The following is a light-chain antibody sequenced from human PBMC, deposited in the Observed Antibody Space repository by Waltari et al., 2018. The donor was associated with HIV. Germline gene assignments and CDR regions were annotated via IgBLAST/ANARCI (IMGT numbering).Light chain of an antibody. V-gene: IGLV2-14*03. Sequence: QSALTQPASASGSPGQSITISCTGTSNDIGRYEYVSWYQQNPGKAPKLIIYNVNRRPTGVSERFSGAKAGNTASLTISGLQPEDEADDYCGAYTGSGNLGLFGGGTKLTVL. CDR3: GAYTGSGNLGL. CDR1: SNDIGRYEY. CDR2: NVN. J-gene: IGLJ2*01.